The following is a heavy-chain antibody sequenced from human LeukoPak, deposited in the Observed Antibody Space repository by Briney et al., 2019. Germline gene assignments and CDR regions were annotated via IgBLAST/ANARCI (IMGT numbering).Heavy chain of an antibody. Sequence: PGGPLRLSCAASGFSFTTYWMSWVRQAPGKGLEWVSSISSSSSYIYYADSVKGRFTISRDNAKNSLYLQMNSLRAEDTAVYYCARGYYDFWSGLGDYHYYMDVWGKGTTVTVSS. D-gene: IGHD3-3*01. V-gene: IGHV3-21*01. CDR3: ARGYYDFWSGLGDYHYYMDV. J-gene: IGHJ6*03. CDR2: ISSSSSYI. CDR1: GFSFTTYW.